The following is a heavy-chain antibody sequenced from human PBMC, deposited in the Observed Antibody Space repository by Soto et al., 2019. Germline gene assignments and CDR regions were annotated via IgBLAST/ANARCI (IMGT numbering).Heavy chain of an antibody. CDR1: GYTFTNYW. J-gene: IGHJ6*02. V-gene: IGHV5-51*01. Sequence: GEFLKISCNGSGYTFTNYWIGWGRQMPGKGPEWMGIIYPGDSDTKYNPSFQGQVTISADKSITTTYLQWSSLKASDTAIYYCAASIFYYGMDVWGQGTTVTVSS. CDR2: IYPGDSDT. CDR3: AASIFYYGMDV.